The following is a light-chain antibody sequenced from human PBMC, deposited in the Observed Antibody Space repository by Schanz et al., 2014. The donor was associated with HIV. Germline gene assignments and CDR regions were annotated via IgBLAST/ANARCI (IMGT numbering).Light chain of an antibody. Sequence: QSALTQPASVSGSPGQSITISCTGTSSDVGGYNYVSWYQQHPGKAPKLMIYDVSNRPSGVSNRFSGSKSGNTASLTISGLQAEDEGDYYCCSYAGSNNLVVFGGGTKLTVL. CDR3: CSYAGSNNLVV. CDR2: DVS. CDR1: SSDVGGYNY. V-gene: IGLV2-14*03. J-gene: IGLJ2*01.